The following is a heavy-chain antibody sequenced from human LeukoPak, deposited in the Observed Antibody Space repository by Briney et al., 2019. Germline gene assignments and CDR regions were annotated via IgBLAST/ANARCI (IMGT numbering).Heavy chain of an antibody. D-gene: IGHD2-15*01. V-gene: IGHV3-21*01. J-gene: IGHJ5*02. Sequence: SCKASGYTFTGYYMHWVRQAPGKGLEWVSSISSSSSYIYYADSVKGRFTISRDNAKNSLYLQMNSLRAEDTAVYYCARDSKRPSVVVVATNWFDPWGQGTLVTVSS. CDR2: ISSSSSYI. CDR1: GYTFTGYY. CDR3: ARDSKRPSVVVVATNWFDP.